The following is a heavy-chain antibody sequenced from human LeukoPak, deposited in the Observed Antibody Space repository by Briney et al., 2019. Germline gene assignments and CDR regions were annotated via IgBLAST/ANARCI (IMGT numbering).Heavy chain of an antibody. D-gene: IGHD2-2*01. CDR1: GYTFTGYY. CDR2: IIPIFGTA. V-gene: IGHV1-69*13. J-gene: IGHJ6*03. Sequence: SVKVSCKASGYTFTGYYMHWVRQAPGQGLEWMGGIIPIFGTANYAQKFQGRVTITADESTSTAYMELSSLRSEDTAVYYCARHYQLLTPPSYYYYMDVWGKGTTVTVSS. CDR3: ARHYQLLTPPSYYYYMDV.